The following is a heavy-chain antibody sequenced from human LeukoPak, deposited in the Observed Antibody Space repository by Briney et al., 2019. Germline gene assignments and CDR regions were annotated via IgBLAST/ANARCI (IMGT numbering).Heavy chain of an antibody. Sequence: TGGSLRLSCAASGFTFSSYGMHWVRQAPGKGLEWVAVISYDGSNKYYADSVKGRFTISRDNSKNTLYLQMNSLRAEDTAVYYCAKDLPNGPSDYWGLGTLVTVSS. V-gene: IGHV3-30*18. J-gene: IGHJ4*02. CDR3: AKDLPNGPSDY. D-gene: IGHD2-8*01. CDR1: GFTFSSYG. CDR2: ISYDGSNK.